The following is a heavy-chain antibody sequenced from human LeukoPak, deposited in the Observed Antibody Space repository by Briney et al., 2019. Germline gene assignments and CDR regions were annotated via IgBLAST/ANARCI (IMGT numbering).Heavy chain of an antibody. V-gene: IGHV4-30-2*01. D-gene: IGHD2-2*01. CDR3: ARSRQASGLFSS. CDR1: GYAIISGGFS. J-gene: IGHJ5*02. Sequence: SETLSLTCTVSGYAIISGGFSWNWIRQPPGKGLEWIGCIYDRGPAHYNPSLKGRFTISVDRPKNQFFLNVTSLTAADTAVYYCARSRQASGLFSSWGQGTLVVVSS. CDR2: IYDRGPA.